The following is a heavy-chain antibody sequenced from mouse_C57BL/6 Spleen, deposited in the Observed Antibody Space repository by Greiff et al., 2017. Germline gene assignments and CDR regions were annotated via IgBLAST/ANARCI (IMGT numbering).Heavy chain of an antibody. CDR1: GYSFTGYY. Sequence: VQLQQSGPELVKPGASVKISCKASGYSFTGYYMNWVKQSPEKSLEWIGEINPSTGGTTYNQKFKAKATLTVDKSSSTAYMQLKSLTSEDSAVYYCARGSSPYFDVWGTGTTVTVSS. CDR2: INPSTGGT. CDR3: ARGSSPYFDV. D-gene: IGHD1-1*01. V-gene: IGHV1-42*01. J-gene: IGHJ1*03.